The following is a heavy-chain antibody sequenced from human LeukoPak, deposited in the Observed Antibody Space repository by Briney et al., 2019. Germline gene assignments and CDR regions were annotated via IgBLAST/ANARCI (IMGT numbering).Heavy chain of an antibody. CDR1: GITFSSYG. CDR3: AKGGMQVWSNPVDH. D-gene: IGHD5-18*01. Sequence: GGSLRLSCAASGITFSSYGMHWVRQAPGKGLEWVAVIWYDGSNKYYADSVKGRFTISRDNSKNTLYLQMNSLRAEDTAVYYCAKGGMQVWSNPVDHWGQGTLVTVYS. V-gene: IGHV3-33*06. CDR2: IWYDGSNK. J-gene: IGHJ4*02.